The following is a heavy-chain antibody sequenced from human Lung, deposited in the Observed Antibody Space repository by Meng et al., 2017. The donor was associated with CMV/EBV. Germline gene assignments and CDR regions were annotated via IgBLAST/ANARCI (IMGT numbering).Heavy chain of an antibody. V-gene: IGHV3-73*01. J-gene: IGHJ6*02. D-gene: IGHD3-3*01. CDR3: TSHSYDFWGGMDV. CDR1: GFTFSGSA. Sequence: GGSXRLXCAASGFTFSGSARHWVRQPSGKGLEWVGCIRSKANSYATAYAASVKGRFTNSRDDSKNTAYLQMNSLKTEDTAVYYCTSHSYDFWGGMDVWGQGTTVTVSS. CDR2: IRSKANSYAT.